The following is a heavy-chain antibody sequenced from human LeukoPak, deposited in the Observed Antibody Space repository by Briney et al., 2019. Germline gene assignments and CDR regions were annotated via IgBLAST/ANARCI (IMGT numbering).Heavy chain of an antibody. J-gene: IGHJ5*02. CDR1: GFTVSSNY. CDR2: IYSGGST. Sequence: PGGSPRLSCAASGFTVSSNYMSWVRQAPGKGLEWVSVIYSGGSTYYADSVKGRFTISRDNSKNTLYLQMNSLRAEDTAVYYCARSYYDFWSGYYPPGWFDPWGQGTLVTVSS. V-gene: IGHV3-53*01. CDR3: ARSYYDFWSGYYPPGWFDP. D-gene: IGHD3-3*01.